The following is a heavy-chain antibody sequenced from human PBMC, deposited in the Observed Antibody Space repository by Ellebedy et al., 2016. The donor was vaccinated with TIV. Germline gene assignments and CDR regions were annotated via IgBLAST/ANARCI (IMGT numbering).Heavy chain of an antibody. Sequence: GESLKISCEASGFSVSTNYMTWVRQAPGQGLEWVSVIYRANNTHYADSVKGRFTISRVNFKNTIYLQMHGLRAEDTALYYCVRERMPMPTWGQGTLVTVSS. J-gene: IGHJ5*02. CDR2: IYRANNT. CDR3: VRERMPMPT. CDR1: GFSVSTNY. D-gene: IGHD2-2*01. V-gene: IGHV3-66*01.